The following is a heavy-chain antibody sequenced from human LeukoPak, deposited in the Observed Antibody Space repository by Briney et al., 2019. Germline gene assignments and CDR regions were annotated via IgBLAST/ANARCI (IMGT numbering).Heavy chain of an antibody. CDR1: GFTFSSST. D-gene: IGHD2-21*02. Sequence: SVTVSCKASGFTFSSSTVQWVRQARGQRHEWLGWIIVGSGNTNYAQRYQERLTITRDMSTGTADMELSSLRSEDTAVYYCAAVNSDWYFSWYFDLWGRGTLVTVSS. V-gene: IGHV1-58*01. CDR3: AAVNSDWYFSWYFDL. CDR2: IIVGSGNT. J-gene: IGHJ2*01.